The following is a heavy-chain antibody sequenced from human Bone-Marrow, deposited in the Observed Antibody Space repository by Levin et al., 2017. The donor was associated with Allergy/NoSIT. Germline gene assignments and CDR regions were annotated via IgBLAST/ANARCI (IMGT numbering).Heavy chain of an antibody. CDR2: IHYGGST. Sequence: GSLRLSCTVSGASISRYYWTWIRQPPGKGLEFIGYIHYGGSTNYNPSLKSRVSISVDTSKNQFSLKLSSVTAADTALYFCARDIDASGFDIWGQGTMVTVSS. D-gene: IGHD3-9*01. CDR3: ARDIDASGFDI. CDR1: GASISRYY. J-gene: IGHJ3*02. V-gene: IGHV4-59*01.